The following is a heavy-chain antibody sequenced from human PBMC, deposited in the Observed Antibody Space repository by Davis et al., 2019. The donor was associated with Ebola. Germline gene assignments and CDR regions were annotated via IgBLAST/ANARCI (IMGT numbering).Heavy chain of an antibody. CDR1: GFTFSSYA. Sequence: GGSLRLSCAASGFTFSSYAMHWVRQAPGKGLEWVAVISYDGSNKYYADSVKGRFTISRDNSKNTLYLQMSSLRAEDTAVYYCARDLPGGDWYFDLRGRGTLVTVSS. J-gene: IGHJ2*01. CDR2: ISYDGSNK. V-gene: IGHV3-30*04. CDR3: ARDLPGGDWYFDL. D-gene: IGHD1-14*01.